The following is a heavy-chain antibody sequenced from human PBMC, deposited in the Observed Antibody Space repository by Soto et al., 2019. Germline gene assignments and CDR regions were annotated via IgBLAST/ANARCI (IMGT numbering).Heavy chain of an antibody. J-gene: IGHJ4*02. V-gene: IGHV4-34*01. Sequence: QVQLQQWGAGLLKPSETLSLTCAVYGGSFSNYYWWWIRQPPGKGLEWIGEINHSGSTNYNPSLKRRLTISIDTSKNQFSLKLSSVTAADTAVYYCARSNREGLTGTTWLYYFDYWGQGTLVTVSS. D-gene: IGHD1-20*01. CDR3: ARSNREGLTGTTWLYYFDY. CDR2: INHSGST. CDR1: GGSFSNYY.